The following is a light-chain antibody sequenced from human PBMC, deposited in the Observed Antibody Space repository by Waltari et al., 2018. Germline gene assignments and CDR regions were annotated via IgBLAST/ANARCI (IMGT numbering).Light chain of an antibody. CDR2: QDD. Sequence: SYELTQPPSVSVSPGQTARITCSGDNLGNKYASWYQQRPGQSPILVIYQDDKRPSGIPERFSGPSSGDTATLTISGTQAVDEADYYCQTWGSGAVVFGGGTKVTVL. J-gene: IGLJ3*02. CDR1: NLGNKY. CDR3: QTWGSGAVV. V-gene: IGLV3-1*01.